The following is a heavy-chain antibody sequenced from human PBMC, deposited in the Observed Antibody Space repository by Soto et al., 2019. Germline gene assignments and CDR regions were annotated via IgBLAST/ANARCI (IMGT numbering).Heavy chain of an antibody. D-gene: IGHD5-12*01. CDR2: ISSSSSYI. V-gene: IGHV3-21*01. CDR1: GFTFSSHS. J-gene: IGHJ4*02. Sequence: GGSLRHSCAASGFTFSSHSMNWVRQAPGKGLEWVSSISSSSSYIYYADPVKGRFTISRDNAKNSLYLQMNSLRAEDTAVYYCARHSGYDLYDYWGQGTLVTVSS. CDR3: ARHSGYDLYDY.